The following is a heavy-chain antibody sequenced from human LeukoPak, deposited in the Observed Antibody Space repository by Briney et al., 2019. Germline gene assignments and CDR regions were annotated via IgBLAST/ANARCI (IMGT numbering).Heavy chain of an antibody. CDR2: IYYSGST. CDR3: ARDRVVGSPTKYYYYYGMDV. D-gene: IGHD2-21*01. J-gene: IGHJ6*02. V-gene: IGHV4-61*01. CDR1: GGSISSGNYF. Sequence: SETLSLTCTVSGGSISSGNYFWSWIRQHPGKGLEWIVYIYYSGSTNYNPSLKSRVTISVDTSKNQFSLKLSSVTAADTAVYYCARDRVVGSPTKYYYYYGMDVWGQGTTVTVSS.